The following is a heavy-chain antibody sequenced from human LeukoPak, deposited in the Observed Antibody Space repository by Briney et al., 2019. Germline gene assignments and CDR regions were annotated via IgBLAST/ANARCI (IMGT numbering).Heavy chain of an antibody. D-gene: IGHD3-16*01. CDR1: GYTFTSYY. J-gene: IGHJ6*02. V-gene: IGHV1-46*01. Sequence: ASVKVSCTASGYTFTSYYMHWVRQAPGQGLEWMGIINPSGGSTSYAQKFQGRVTMTRDTSTSTVYMELSSLRSEDTAVYYCARDLISGGRLYGMDVWGQGTTVTVSS. CDR3: ARDLISGGRLYGMDV. CDR2: INPSGGST.